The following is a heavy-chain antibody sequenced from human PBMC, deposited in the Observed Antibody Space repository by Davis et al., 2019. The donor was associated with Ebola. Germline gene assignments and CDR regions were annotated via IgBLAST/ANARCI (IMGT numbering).Heavy chain of an antibody. J-gene: IGHJ3*02. CDR2: ITSNGDRT. CDR3: ARADTKLWPPGAFDI. D-gene: IGHD5-18*01. Sequence: GGSLRLSCSASGFTFETFGLHWVRQAPGKGLEYVASITSNGDRTYYADSVKGRFTISRDNSKNTLYLQMNSLRAEDTAVYYCARADTKLWPPGAFDIWGQGTMVTVSS. V-gene: IGHV3-64*04. CDR1: GFTFETFG.